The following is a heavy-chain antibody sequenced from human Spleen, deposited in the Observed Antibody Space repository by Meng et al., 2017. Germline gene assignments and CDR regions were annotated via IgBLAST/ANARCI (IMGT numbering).Heavy chain of an antibody. V-gene: IGHV1-18*01. CDR1: GYTFIDYV. D-gene: IGHD6-13*01. J-gene: IGHJ6*02. CDR3: ARELGIAASRGMDV. CDR2: ISGYDGNT. Sequence: ASVKVSCKPSGYTFIDYVIIWVRQAPGQGLELMGWISGYDGNTNYAQNLQGRVTMTLDTSTTTAYMELRSLRSDDTAVYYCARELGIAASRGMDVWGQGTMVTVSS.